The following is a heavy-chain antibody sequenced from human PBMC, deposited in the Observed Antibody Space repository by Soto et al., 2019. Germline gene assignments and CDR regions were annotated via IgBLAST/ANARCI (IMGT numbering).Heavy chain of an antibody. J-gene: IGHJ4*02. Sequence: GGSLRLSCAASGFTFSSYAMSWVRQAPGKGLEWVSAISGSGGSTYYADSVKGRFTISRDNSKNMVFLQMNGLRVEDTALYYCARDREPDGIWTFDSWGQGAPVTVSS. CDR2: ISGSGGST. CDR3: ARDREPDGIWTFDS. V-gene: IGHV3-23*01. D-gene: IGHD3-9*01. CDR1: GFTFSSYA.